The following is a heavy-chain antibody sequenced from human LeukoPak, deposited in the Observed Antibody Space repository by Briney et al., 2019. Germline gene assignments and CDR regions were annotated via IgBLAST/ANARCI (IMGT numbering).Heavy chain of an antibody. Sequence: SETLSLTCTVSGGSISTSSYYWGWVRQPPGKGLEWIGNIFYSGSTYYSPSLKSRVTISVDTSKNQFSLKLSSVTAADTAVYYCARASGGYYYYYYMDVWGKGTTVTISS. J-gene: IGHJ6*03. CDR2: IFYSGST. CDR3: ARASGGYYYYYYMDV. V-gene: IGHV4-39*07. CDR1: GGSISTSSYY. D-gene: IGHD4-23*01.